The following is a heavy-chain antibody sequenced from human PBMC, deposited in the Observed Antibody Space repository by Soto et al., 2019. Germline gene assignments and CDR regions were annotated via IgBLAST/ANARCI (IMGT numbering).Heavy chain of an antibody. CDR1: GFTFSSYG. Sequence: QVQLVESGGGVVQPGRSLRLSCAASGFTFSSYGMHWVRQAPGKGVEWVAVIWYDGSNKYYADSVKGRFTISRDNSKNTLYLQMNSLRAEDTAVYYCARDAVVWYFDLWGRGTLVTVSS. V-gene: IGHV3-33*01. CDR3: ARDAVVWYFDL. CDR2: IWYDGSNK. D-gene: IGHD2-21*01. J-gene: IGHJ2*01.